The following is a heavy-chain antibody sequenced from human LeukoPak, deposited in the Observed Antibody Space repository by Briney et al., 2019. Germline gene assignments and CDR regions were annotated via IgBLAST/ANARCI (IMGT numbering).Heavy chain of an antibody. CDR3: TRESDGHDYGDYEDAFDI. Sequence: GGSLRLSCTASGFTFGDYAMTWFRQAPGKGLEWVGFIRSKAYGETTEYAASVKGRFTISRDDSKTIAYLQMTRLKTEDTAVYYCTRESDGHDYGDYEDAFDIWGQGTMVTVSS. J-gene: IGHJ3*02. CDR1: GFTFGDYA. D-gene: IGHD4-17*01. CDR2: IRSKAYGETT. V-gene: IGHV3-49*03.